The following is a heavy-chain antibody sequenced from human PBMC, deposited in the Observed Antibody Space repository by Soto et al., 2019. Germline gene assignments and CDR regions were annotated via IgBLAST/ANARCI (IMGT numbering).Heavy chain of an antibody. CDR1: GYTYIDYF. CDR3: VRGLRWRDLDY. V-gene: IGHV1-2*02. Sequence: ASVKGSCKASGYTYIDYFIPWVRQAPGQGLEWMGCINPSSDAKDYSQKFRGRVTMARDTSIGTASMELSRLRSDDNAVYYCVRGLRWRDLDYWGQGTPVTVSS. J-gene: IGHJ4*02. D-gene: IGHD2-15*01. CDR2: INPSSDAK.